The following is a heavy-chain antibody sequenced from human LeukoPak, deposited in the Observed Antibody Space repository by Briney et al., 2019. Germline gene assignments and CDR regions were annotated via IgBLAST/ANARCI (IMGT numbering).Heavy chain of an antibody. CDR1: GLTFTNHG. Sequence: GGSLRLSCVTSGLTFTNHGFHWLRQAAGKGLEWVAFVRNDGFDTYHSNSVKGRFSISRDDSRNTVYLQMNSLTAEDTALYYCARDRGMDYFGDWGQGTQVTVSS. CDR2: VRNDGFDT. J-gene: IGHJ4*02. D-gene: IGHD2-15*01. V-gene: IGHV3-30*02. CDR3: ARDRGMDYFGD.